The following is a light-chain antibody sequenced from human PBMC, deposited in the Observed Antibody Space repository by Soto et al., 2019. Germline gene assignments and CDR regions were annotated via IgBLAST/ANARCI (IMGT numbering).Light chain of an antibody. J-gene: IGLJ2*01. CDR3: SSYTSSSTEV. CDR1: SSDVGGYNY. V-gene: IGLV2-14*01. Sequence: QSALTQPASVSGSPGQSITISCTGTSSDVGGYNYVSWYQQHPGKAPKLMIYEVSNRPSGVSNRFSGSKSGNTASLTISGLQAEDEADYYCSSYTSSSTEVFGGGTKPTVL. CDR2: EVS.